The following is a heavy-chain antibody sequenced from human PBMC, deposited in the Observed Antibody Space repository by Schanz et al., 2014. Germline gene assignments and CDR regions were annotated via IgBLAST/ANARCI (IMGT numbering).Heavy chain of an antibody. J-gene: IGHJ4*02. CDR3: AKDKGEFLDY. D-gene: IGHD3-10*01. CDR2: IRYDGSDK. CDR1: GFIFSNYG. V-gene: IGHV3-30*02. Sequence: QVQLVESGGGVAQPGGSLRLSCAGSGFIFSNYGMHWVRQGPGKGLEWLAFIRYDGSDKYYVDSVKGRFTISRDNSRNTLYLHMSSLRVEDTAVYYCAKDKGEFLDYWGQGTLVTVSS.